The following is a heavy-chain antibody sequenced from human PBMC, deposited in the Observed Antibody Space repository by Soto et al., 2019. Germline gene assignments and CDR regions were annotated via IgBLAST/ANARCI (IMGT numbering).Heavy chain of an antibody. Sequence: EVQLVQSGGVVAQPGGSLRLSCAASGFTFKKYTMHWVRQAPGKGLEWVCIVNGKGDGYYADSVKGRFTVSRDNKRNFVSLQLDSLRVEDTAIYYCVKEMTTLFFDYWGQGSLVTVSS. V-gene: IGHV3-43*01. CDR3: VKEMTTLFFDY. CDR1: GFTFKKYT. CDR2: VNGKGDG. J-gene: IGHJ4*02. D-gene: IGHD4-4*01.